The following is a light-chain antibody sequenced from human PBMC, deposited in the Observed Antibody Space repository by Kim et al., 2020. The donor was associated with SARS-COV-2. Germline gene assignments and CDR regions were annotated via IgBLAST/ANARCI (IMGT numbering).Light chain of an antibody. CDR3: AAWDDSLSGRV. V-gene: IGLV1-47*01. CDR1: SSSNGSNY. CDR2: RNN. Sequence: GRGVTIYCSASSSSNGSNYVYWYQQLPGTAPKLLIYRNNHLPSGVPDRFSGSKSGTSASLAISGLRSEDEADYYCAAWDDSLSGRVFGGGTQLTVL. J-gene: IGLJ3*02.